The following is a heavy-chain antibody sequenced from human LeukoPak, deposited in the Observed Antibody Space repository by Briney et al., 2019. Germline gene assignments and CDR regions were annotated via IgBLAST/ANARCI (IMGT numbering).Heavy chain of an antibody. D-gene: IGHD3-16*01. Sequence: SETLSLTCTVSGDSFSSYHWSWLRQPPGRGLEWIRYISSSGSTSYNPSLETRLTISVDTSKNQFSLKLSSVTAADTAVYYCARVGRGDHTWGSYYCDHWGQGTLVSVSS. CDR2: ISSSGST. J-gene: IGHJ4*02. V-gene: IGHV4-59*01. CDR3: ARVGRGDHTWGSYYCDH. CDR1: GDSFSSYH.